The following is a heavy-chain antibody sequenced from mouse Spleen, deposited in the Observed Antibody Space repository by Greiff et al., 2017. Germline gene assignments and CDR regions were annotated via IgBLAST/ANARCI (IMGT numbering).Heavy chain of an antibody. Sequence: VQLQQSGAELVRPGASVKLSCTASGFNIKDDYMHWVKQRPEQGLEWIGWIDPENGDTEYASKFQGKATITADTSSNTAYLQLSSLTSEDTAVYYCTLYYDYDWFAYWGQGTLVTVSA. J-gene: IGHJ3*01. CDR1: GFNIKDDY. CDR3: TLYYDYDWFAY. V-gene: IGHV14-4*01. CDR2: IDPENGDT. D-gene: IGHD2-4*01.